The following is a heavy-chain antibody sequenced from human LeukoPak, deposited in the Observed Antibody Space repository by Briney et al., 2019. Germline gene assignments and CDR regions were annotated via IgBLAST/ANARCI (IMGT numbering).Heavy chain of an antibody. CDR2: IYYSGST. J-gene: IGHJ4*01. D-gene: IGHD4-17*01. V-gene: IGHV4-59*01. CDR1: GGSIRSYY. Sequence: SETLSLTCTGSGGSIRSYYWSWIRQPPGKGLEWIGYIYYSGSTNYNPSLKSRVAISVDTSKTQFSLKLDSVTAADTAVYYCARLQATVTIHAYFDYWGQGTLVTVSS. CDR3: ARLQATVTIHAYFDY.